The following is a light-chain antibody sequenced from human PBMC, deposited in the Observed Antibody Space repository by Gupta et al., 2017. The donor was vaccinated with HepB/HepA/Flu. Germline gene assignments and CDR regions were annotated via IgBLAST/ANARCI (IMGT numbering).Light chain of an antibody. CDR1: QSISY. V-gene: IGKV3-20*01. CDR2: CAS. Sequence: VLTPSPGTLSLFPGERATLSCRASQSISYLAWYQQKPCQSPRLLISCASTRAAGIPDKFSGSGSGTDFTLTIIRLEPEDFAVYYCQQYGGSPLFTFGGGTKVDIK. J-gene: IGKJ4*01. CDR3: QQYGGSPLFT.